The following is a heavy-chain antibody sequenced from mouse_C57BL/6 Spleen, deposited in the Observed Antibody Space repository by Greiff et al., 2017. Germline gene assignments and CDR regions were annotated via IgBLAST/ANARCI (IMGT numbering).Heavy chain of an antibody. Sequence: ESGPGLVKPSLSLSLTCSVTGYSITSGYYWNWIRQFPGNKLEWMGYISYDGSNNYNPSLKNRISITRDTSKNQFFLKLNSVTTEDTATYYCARGEGALDYWGQGTTLTVSS. J-gene: IGHJ2*01. D-gene: IGHD3-1*01. CDR2: ISYDGSN. CDR3: ARGEGALDY. CDR1: GYSITSGYY. V-gene: IGHV3-6*01.